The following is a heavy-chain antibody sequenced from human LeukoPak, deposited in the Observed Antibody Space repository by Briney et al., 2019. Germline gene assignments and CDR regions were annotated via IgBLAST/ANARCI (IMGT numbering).Heavy chain of an antibody. V-gene: IGHV4-4*07. CDR1: GGSISSYY. CDR3: AKEFIVVVPAASRLYYYYMDV. J-gene: IGHJ6*03. CDR2: IYTSGST. D-gene: IGHD2-2*01. Sequence: SETLSLTCTVSGGSISSYYWSWIRQPAGKGLEWIGRIYTSGSTNYNPSLKSRVTMSVDTSKNQFSLKLSSVTAADTAVYYCAKEFIVVVPAASRLYYYYMDVWGKGTTVTISS.